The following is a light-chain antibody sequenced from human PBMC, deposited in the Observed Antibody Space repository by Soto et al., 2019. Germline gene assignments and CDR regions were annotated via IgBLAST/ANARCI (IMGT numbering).Light chain of an antibody. CDR1: SSNIGAGYD. J-gene: IGLJ2*01. CDR3: QSYDSSLSGVV. CDR2: GNS. V-gene: IGLV1-40*01. Sequence: QSVLTQPPSVCGAPGQRVTISCTGSSSNIGAGYDVHWYQQLPGTAPKLLIYGNSKRPSGVPDRFSGSKSGTSASLAITGLQAEDEADYYCQSYDSSLSGVVFGGGTKLTVL.